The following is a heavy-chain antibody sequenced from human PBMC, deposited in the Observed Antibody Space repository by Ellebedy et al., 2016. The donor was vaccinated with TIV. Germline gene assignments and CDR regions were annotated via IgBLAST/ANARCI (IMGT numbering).Heavy chain of an antibody. CDR1: GGTISSTNYY. Sequence: SETLSLXXNVSGGTISSTNYYWGWIRQSPEKGLEWIGSIYHSGSTYYNPSLKSRLTISLDTTKNQFSLRLDFVTAADTAVYYCASSPSGYEIPYWGQGTLVTVSS. J-gene: IGHJ4*02. D-gene: IGHD5-12*01. CDR2: IYHSGST. V-gene: IGHV4-39*07. CDR3: ASSPSGYEIPY.